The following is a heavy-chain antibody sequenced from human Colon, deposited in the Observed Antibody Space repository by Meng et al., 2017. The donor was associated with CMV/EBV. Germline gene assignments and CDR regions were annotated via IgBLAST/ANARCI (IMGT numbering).Heavy chain of an antibody. V-gene: IGHV2-5*02. CDR3: AHRFLRDSSSSLHFDS. Sequence: QILFQVVVPSPVNPTQPPPLACPFFWFSPNTYGVTVGLTRQPPGKALGWLSLIYWDDDKRYSPSLKSRLTITKDTSKNQVVLTMINMDPVDTATYYCAHRFLRDSSSSLHFDSWGQGTLVTVSS. CDR2: IYWDDDK. CDR1: WFSPNTYGVT. D-gene: IGHD6-6*01. J-gene: IGHJ4*02.